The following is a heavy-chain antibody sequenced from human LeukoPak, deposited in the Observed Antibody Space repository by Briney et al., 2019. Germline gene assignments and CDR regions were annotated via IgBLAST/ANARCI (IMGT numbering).Heavy chain of an antibody. Sequence: GGSLRLSCAASGFIFSNYGMHRVRQAPGKGLEWVALIWYDGSNKYYTDSVKGRLTISRDNSKNTLYLQMNSLRAEDTAVYYCAREGPRGNSQFDYWGQGTLVTVSS. V-gene: IGHV3-33*01. J-gene: IGHJ4*02. CDR2: IWYDGSNK. CDR1: GFIFSNYG. D-gene: IGHD2/OR15-2a*01. CDR3: AREGPRGNSQFDY.